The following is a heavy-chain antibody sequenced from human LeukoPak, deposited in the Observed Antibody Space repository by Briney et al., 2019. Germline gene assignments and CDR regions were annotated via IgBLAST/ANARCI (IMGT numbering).Heavy chain of an antibody. CDR2: IYNSGST. J-gene: IGHJ4*02. V-gene: IGHV4-59*12. CDR3: ARDPPSYSSSRRYFDY. Sequence: SETLSLTCTVSGGSISNNYWSWIRQPPGKGLEWIGYIYNSGSTNYNPSLKSRVTISVDTSKNQFSLKLSSVTAADTAVYYCARDPPSYSSSRRYFDYWGQGTLVTVSS. D-gene: IGHD6-13*01. CDR1: GGSISNNY.